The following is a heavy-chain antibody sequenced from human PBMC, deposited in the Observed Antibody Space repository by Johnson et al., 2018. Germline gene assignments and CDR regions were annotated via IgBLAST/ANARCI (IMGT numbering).Heavy chain of an antibody. V-gene: IGHV3-11*01. CDR3: ARAGFWTHYYGMDV. Sequence: QVQLVESGGGLVKPGGSLRLSCAASGFTFSDYYMSWIRQAPGKGLGGVSYISSRGSTIYYAASVKGRFTIPRDNAKNSLYLQMNSLRAEDTAVYYCARAGFWTHYYGMDVWGQGTTVTVSS. J-gene: IGHJ6*02. CDR1: GFTFSDYY. CDR2: ISSRGSTI. D-gene: IGHD3/OR15-3a*01.